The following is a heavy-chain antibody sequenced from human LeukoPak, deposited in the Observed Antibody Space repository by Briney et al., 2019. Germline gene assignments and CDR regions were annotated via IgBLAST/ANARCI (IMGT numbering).Heavy chain of an antibody. CDR3: AKGNWGSPFDY. V-gene: IGHV3-9*01. Sequence: GRSLRLSCTASGFTFGDYSMHWVRQVPGRGLEWVSGISWNSATIDYIDPVRGRFTISRDNAKSSLYLQMNSLRVEDTALYFCAKGNWGSPFDYWGQGAQVIVSS. D-gene: IGHD7-27*01. CDR2: ISWNSATI. CDR1: GFTFGDYS. J-gene: IGHJ4*02.